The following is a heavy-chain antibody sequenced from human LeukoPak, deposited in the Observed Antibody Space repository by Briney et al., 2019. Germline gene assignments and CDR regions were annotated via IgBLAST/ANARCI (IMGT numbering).Heavy chain of an antibody. D-gene: IGHD6-19*01. CDR3: ARSGSGWSFGY. CDR1: GYTFTNYH. Sequence: ASVKVSCKASGYTFTNYHMHWVRQAPGQGLEWMGIINPSGESTTYAQKFQGRITMTTDTSTSTVYMELSSLRSEDTAVYYCARSGSGWSFGYWGQGTLVTVSS. CDR2: INPSGEST. V-gene: IGHV1-46*01. J-gene: IGHJ4*02.